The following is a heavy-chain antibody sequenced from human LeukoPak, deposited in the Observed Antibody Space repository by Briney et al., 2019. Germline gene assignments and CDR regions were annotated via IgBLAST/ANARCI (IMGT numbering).Heavy chain of an antibody. D-gene: IGHD2-15*01. CDR1: GFTFDDYG. CDR2: INWNGGNT. Sequence: TGGSLRLSCAASGFTFDDYGMSWVRQAPGKGLEWVSGINWNGGNTGYADSVEGRFTISRDNAKNSLYLKMNSLRAEDTALYYCARRAKSCSGGSCSDYWGQGTLVTVSS. V-gene: IGHV3-20*04. CDR3: ARRAKSCSGGSCSDY. J-gene: IGHJ4*02.